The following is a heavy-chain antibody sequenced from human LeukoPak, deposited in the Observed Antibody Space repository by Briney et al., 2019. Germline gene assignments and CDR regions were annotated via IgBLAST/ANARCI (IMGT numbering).Heavy chain of an antibody. CDR1: GYTFTSYD. Sequence: ASVKVSCKASGYTFTSYDINWVRQATGQGLEWMGWMNPNSGNTGYAQKFQGRVTMTRNTSISTAYMELSSLRSEDTAVYYCVSFIAAVAGTSGYWGQGTLVTVSS. D-gene: IGHD6-19*01. V-gene: IGHV1-8*01. J-gene: IGHJ4*02. CDR2: MNPNSGNT. CDR3: VSFIAAVAGTSGY.